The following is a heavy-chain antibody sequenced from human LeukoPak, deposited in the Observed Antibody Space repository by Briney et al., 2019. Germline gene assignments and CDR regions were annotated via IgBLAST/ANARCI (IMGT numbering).Heavy chain of an antibody. Sequence: SETLSLTCTVSGGSISSYYWSWIRQPPGKGLEWIGYIYYSGSTNYNPSLKSRVTISVDTSKNQFSLKLTSVTAADTAVYYCARISRVTTVVTPEFDYWGQGTLVTVSS. V-gene: IGHV4-59*08. CDR1: GGSISSYY. CDR3: ARISRVTTVVTPEFDY. J-gene: IGHJ4*02. D-gene: IGHD4-23*01. CDR2: IYYSGST.